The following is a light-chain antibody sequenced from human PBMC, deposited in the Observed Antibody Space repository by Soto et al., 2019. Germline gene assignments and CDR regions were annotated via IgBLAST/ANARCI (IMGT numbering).Light chain of an antibody. CDR2: ATS. J-gene: IGKJ1*01. CDR3: QQYSNWPRT. V-gene: IGKV2-30*01. Sequence: DVVMTQSPLSLPVTLGQPASISCRSSQSLVYSDGNIYLAWFQQRPGQAPRLLIFATSRRATDIPDRFSGSGSGTDFTLAIRRLEPEDFAVYYCQQYSNWPRTFGQGTKVDIK. CDR1: QSLVYSDGNIY.